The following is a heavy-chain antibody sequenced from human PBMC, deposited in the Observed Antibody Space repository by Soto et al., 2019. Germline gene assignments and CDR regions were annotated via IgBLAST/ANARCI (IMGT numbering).Heavy chain of an antibody. D-gene: IGHD6-6*01. J-gene: IGHJ4*02. CDR2: TYYRSKWYN. V-gene: IGHV6-1*01. Sequence: SQTLSLTCAISGDSVSSNSAARNWIRQSPSRGLEWLGRTYYRSKWYNDYAVSVKSRITINPDTSKNQFSLQLNSVTPEDTAVYYCARDYLYSSSSWRYYFDYWGQGTLVTVSS. CDR1: GDSVSSNSAA. CDR3: ARDYLYSSSSWRYYFDY.